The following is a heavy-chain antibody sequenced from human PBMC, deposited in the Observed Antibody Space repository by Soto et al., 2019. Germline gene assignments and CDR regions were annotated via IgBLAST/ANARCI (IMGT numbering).Heavy chain of an antibody. CDR2: IYYSGST. J-gene: IGHJ4*02. CDR3: ARAQGMATITDY. Sequence: QVQLQESGPGLVKPSQTLSLTCTVSGGSISSGGYYWSWIRQHPGKGLEWIGYIYYSGSTYYNPSLKSRVTISVDTSKNQFSLKLSSVTAADTAVYSCARAQGMATITDYWGQGTLVTVSS. V-gene: IGHV4-31*03. D-gene: IGHD5-12*01. CDR1: GGSISSGGYY.